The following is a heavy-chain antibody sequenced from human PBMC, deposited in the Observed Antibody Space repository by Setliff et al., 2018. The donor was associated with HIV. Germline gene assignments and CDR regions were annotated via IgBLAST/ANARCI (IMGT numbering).Heavy chain of an antibody. J-gene: IGHJ1*01. D-gene: IGHD6-19*01. CDR1: AFTFSNAW. CDR2: IKSKTDAGAT. V-gene: IGHV3-15*01. Sequence: PGGSLRLSCAASAFTFSNAWMSWVRQAPGKGLEWVGRIKSKTDAGATDYAAPVKGRFTISRDDSKNTLFLQMDSLTTEDTAVYYCITDLYGSSFSSGWSWYFQHWGPGTLVTVSS. CDR3: ITDLYGSSFSSGWSWYFQH.